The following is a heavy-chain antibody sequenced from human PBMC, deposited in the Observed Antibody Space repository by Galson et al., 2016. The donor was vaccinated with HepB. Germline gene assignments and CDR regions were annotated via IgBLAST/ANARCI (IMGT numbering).Heavy chain of an antibody. CDR3: VKSVTMIRGMWYYFDS. D-gene: IGHD3-10*01. CDR1: GFTFSNSA. V-gene: IGHV3-73*01. J-gene: IGHJ4*02. CDR2: IRSKARNYET. Sequence: SLRLSCAGSGFTFSNSAMHWVRQAPGKGLEWVGRIRSKARNYETAFSASVKGRFTISRDDSENTAYLQLNNLQIDDTAVYFCVKSVTMIRGMWYYFDSWGQGTLVSVSS.